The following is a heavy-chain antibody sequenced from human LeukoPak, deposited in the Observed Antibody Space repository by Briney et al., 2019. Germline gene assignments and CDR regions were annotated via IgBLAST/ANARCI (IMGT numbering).Heavy chain of an antibody. CDR2: ISNDGSNK. Sequence: PGGSLRLSCAASGFTFSSYGMHWVRQAPGKGLDWVAVISNDGSNKYHADSVKGRFTISRDNSKNTLYLQMNSLRAEDTAVYYCARDNNWTPDYWGQGTLVTVSS. D-gene: IGHD3/OR15-3a*01. J-gene: IGHJ4*02. V-gene: IGHV3-30*03. CDR3: ARDNNWTPDY. CDR1: GFTFSSYG.